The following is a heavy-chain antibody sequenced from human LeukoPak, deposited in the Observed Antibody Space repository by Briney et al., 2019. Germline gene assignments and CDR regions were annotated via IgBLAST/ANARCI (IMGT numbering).Heavy chain of an antibody. V-gene: IGHV3-21*04. Sequence: PGGSLRLSCAASGFTFSSYSMNWVRQAPGKGLEWVSSISSSSSYIYYADSVKGRFTISRDNAKNSLYLQMNSLKAEDTALYYCAKDMDRERYFDWLLPFEWGQGTLVTVSS. D-gene: IGHD3-9*01. CDR2: ISSSSSYI. CDR1: GFTFSSYS. J-gene: IGHJ4*02. CDR3: AKDMDRERYFDWLLPFE.